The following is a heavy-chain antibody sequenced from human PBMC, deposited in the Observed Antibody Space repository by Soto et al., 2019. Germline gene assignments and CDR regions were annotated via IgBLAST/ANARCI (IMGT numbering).Heavy chain of an antibody. J-gene: IGHJ3*02. V-gene: IGHV1-46*01. D-gene: IGHD3-22*01. CDR3: ARDHNYYDSSGYSDAFDI. CDR2: INPSGGST. CDR1: GYTFTSYY. Sequence: ASVKVSCKASGYTFTSYYMHWVRQAPGQGLEWMGIINPSGGSTSYAQKFQGRVTMTRDTSTSTVYMELSSLRSEDTAVYYCARDHNYYDSSGYSDAFDIWGQGTMVTVSS.